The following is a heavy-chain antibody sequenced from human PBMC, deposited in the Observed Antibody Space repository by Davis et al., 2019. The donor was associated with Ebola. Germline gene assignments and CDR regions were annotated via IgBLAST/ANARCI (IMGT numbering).Heavy chain of an antibody. CDR1: GVSFSGYY. CDR3: ARGGGYGGYGMDV. Sequence: MPSETLSLTCAVYGVSFSGYYWNWIRQPPWKGLEWIGEVNHSGRTNYNPSLKSRVTMSVDTSKNQFSLRVRSVTAADTAVYYCARGGGYGGYGMDVWGQGTTVTVSS. J-gene: IGHJ6*02. CDR2: VNHSGRT. D-gene: IGHD6-25*01. V-gene: IGHV4-34*01.